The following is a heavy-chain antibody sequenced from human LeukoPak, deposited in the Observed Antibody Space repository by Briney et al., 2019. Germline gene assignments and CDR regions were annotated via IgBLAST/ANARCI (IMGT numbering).Heavy chain of an antibody. D-gene: IGHD2-21*02. CDR1: GFTFSSYA. J-gene: IGHJ4*02. CDR3: APLCGGDCYPDY. V-gene: IGHV3-23*01. CDR2: ISGSGGST. Sequence: GGSLRLSCAASGFTFSSYAMSWVRQAPGKGLEWVSAISGSGGSTYYADSVKGRFTISRDNSKNTLYLQMNSLRAEDTAVYYCAPLCGGDCYPDYWGQGTLVTVSS.